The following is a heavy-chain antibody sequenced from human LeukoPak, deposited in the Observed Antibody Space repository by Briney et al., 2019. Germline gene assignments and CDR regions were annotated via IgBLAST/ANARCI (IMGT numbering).Heavy chain of an antibody. Sequence: SETLSLTCTVSGGSISSYYWSWIRQPPGKGLEWIGYIYYSGSTNYNPSLKSRVTISVDTSKNQFSLKLSSVTAADTAVYYCAREDSSSWYLGAFDIWGQGTMVTVSP. CDR1: GGSISSYY. CDR2: IYYSGST. D-gene: IGHD6-13*01. CDR3: AREDSSSWYLGAFDI. J-gene: IGHJ3*02. V-gene: IGHV4-59*01.